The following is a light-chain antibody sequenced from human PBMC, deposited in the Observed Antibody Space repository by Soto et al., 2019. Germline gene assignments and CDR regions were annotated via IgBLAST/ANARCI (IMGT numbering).Light chain of an antibody. CDR2: EGT. V-gene: IGLV2-23*01. CDR3: CSYAGGRTFV. Sequence: QSVLTQPASVSGSPGQSITVSCTGTSSGVGAYNLVSWYQQHPGKAPRLIIYEGTKRPSGISHRFSGSKSDNTASLTISGLRAEDEAHYHCCSYAGGRTFVFGGGTQLTVL. J-gene: IGLJ3*02. CDR1: SSGVGAYNL.